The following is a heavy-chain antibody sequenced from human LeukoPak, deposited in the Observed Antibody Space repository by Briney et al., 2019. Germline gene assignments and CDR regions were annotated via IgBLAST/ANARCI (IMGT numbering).Heavy chain of an antibody. CDR3: TRRELGLPPNY. CDR2: INHSGST. D-gene: IGHD1-7*01. V-gene: IGHV4-34*01. CDR1: GGSFSGYY. J-gene: IGHJ4*02. Sequence: PSETLSLTCAVYGGSFSGYYWSWIRQPPGKGLEWIGEINHSGSTNYNPSLKSRVTISVDTSKNQFSLKLGSVTAADTAVYYCTRRELGLPPNYWGQGTLVTVSS.